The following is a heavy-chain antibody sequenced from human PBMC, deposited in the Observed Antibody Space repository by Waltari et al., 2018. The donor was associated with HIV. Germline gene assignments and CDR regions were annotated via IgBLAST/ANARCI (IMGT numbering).Heavy chain of an antibody. CDR2: INHSGNT. J-gene: IGHJ6*02. CDR1: GGSFSGYY. D-gene: IGHD3-3*01. CDR3: AMSRELRSNGMDV. Sequence: QVQLQQWGAGLLKPSETLSLTCAVYGGSFSGYYWSWIRQPPGKGLEWIGEINHSGNTNYNPPLKIRVTISVDTSKNQFSLKLSSVTAAYTAVYYCAMSRELRSNGMDVWGQGTTVTVSS. V-gene: IGHV4-34*01.